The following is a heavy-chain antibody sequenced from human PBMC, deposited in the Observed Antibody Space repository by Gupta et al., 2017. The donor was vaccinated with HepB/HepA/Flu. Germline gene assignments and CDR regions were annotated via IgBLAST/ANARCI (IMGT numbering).Heavy chain of an antibody. CDR1: GYTFTSYA. CDR2: INADNGYT. Sequence: QVQLVQSGAEVKKPGASVTVSCKASGYTFTSYAMHWVRQPPGQRLEWRGWINADNGYTKYSQKFQGRVTITRDTSASTAYMELSSLRSEDTAVFFCARANSGSYYNVFDYWCQGSLVTVSS. CDR3: ARANSGSYYNVFDY. J-gene: IGHJ4*02. D-gene: IGHD3-10*01. V-gene: IGHV1-3*01.